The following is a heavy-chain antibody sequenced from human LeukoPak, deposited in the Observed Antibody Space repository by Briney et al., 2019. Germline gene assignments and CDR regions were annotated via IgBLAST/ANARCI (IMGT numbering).Heavy chain of an antibody. J-gene: IGHJ6*03. CDR1: GGSISSSNW. Sequence: SGTLSLTCAVSGGSISSSNWWSWVRQTPGKGLEWIGEIFHSGSSNYRSSLKSRVTISVDTSKNQFSLKLSSVTAADTAVYYCARSSEGRYYYDSSGFSYYYYYVDVWGKGTTVTISS. D-gene: IGHD3-22*01. CDR2: IFHSGSS. V-gene: IGHV4-4*02. CDR3: ARSSEGRYYYDSSGFSYYYYYVDV.